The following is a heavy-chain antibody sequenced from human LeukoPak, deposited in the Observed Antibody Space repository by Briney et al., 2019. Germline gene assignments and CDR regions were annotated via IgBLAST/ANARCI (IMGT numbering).Heavy chain of an antibody. CDR2: ISGSGGST. D-gene: IGHD2-15*01. Sequence: PGGSLRLSCAASGFTFSSYAMSWVRQAPGKGLEWVSAISGSGGSTYYADSVKGRFTISRDNSKNTLYLQMNSLRAEDTAVYYCAKYSNFWVVVVAAPNWFDPWGQGTLVTVSS. V-gene: IGHV3-23*01. J-gene: IGHJ5*02. CDR1: GFTFSSYA. CDR3: AKYSNFWVVVVAAPNWFDP.